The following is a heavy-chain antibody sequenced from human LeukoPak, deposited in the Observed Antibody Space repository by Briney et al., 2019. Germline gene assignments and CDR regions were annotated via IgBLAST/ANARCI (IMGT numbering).Heavy chain of an antibody. D-gene: IGHD3-9*01. CDR2: MNPNSGNT. CDR3: ARGGILTGYYILDY. Sequence: ASVKVSCKASGYTFTSYDINWVRQATGQGLEWMGWMNPNSGNTGYAQKFQGRVTITRNTSISTAYMELSSLRSEDTAVYYCARGGILTGYYILDYWGQGTLVTVSS. CDR1: GYTFTSYD. J-gene: IGHJ4*02. V-gene: IGHV1-8*03.